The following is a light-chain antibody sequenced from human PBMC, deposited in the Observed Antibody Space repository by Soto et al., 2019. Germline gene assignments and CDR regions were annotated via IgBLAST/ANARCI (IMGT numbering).Light chain of an antibody. CDR2: EVS. J-gene: IGLJ2*01. CDR3: SSYTSSSSVV. CDR1: SSDVGGYNY. V-gene: IGLV2-14*01. Sequence: QSVLTQPASVSGSPGQSITISCTGTSSDVGGYNYVSWYQQHPGKAPKLMIYEVSNRPSGVSNRFSGSKSGNTASLTISGLQAEWGGDYSCSSYTSSSSVVFGGGTKLTVL.